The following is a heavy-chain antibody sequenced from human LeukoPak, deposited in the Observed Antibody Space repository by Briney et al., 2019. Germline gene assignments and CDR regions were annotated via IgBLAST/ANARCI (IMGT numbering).Heavy chain of an antibody. CDR3: ARGLFGRCPLGY. V-gene: IGHV3-30-3*01. D-gene: IGHD2-21*01. Sequence: GGSLRLSCAASGFTFSSYAMHWVRQAPGKGLEWVAVISYDGSNKYYADSVKGRFTISRDNTKDTLYLQMNSLRAEDTAVYYCARGLFGRCPLGYWGQGTLVTVSS. CDR1: GFTFSSYA. J-gene: IGHJ4*02. CDR2: ISYDGSNK.